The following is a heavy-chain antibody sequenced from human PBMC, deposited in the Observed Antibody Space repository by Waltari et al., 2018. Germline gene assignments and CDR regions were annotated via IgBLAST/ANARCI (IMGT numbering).Heavy chain of an antibody. J-gene: IGHJ5*02. V-gene: IGHV3-30*02. CDR1: GFTFSSYG. D-gene: IGHD3-22*01. CDR3: AKDFEYYYDSSGYYL. Sequence: QVQLVESGGGVVQPGGSLRLSCAASGFTFSSYGMHWVRQAPGKGLEWVAFIRYDGSNKYYADSVKGRFTISRDNSKNTLYLQMNSLRAEDTAVYYCAKDFEYYYDSSGYYLWGQGTLVTVSS. CDR2: IRYDGSNK.